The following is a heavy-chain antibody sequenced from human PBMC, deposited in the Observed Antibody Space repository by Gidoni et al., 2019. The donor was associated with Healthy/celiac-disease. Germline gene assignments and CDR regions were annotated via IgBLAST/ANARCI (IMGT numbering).Heavy chain of an antibody. J-gene: IGHJ6*02. D-gene: IGHD3-3*01. Sequence: EVQLLESGGGLVQPGGSVRRSCAASGFPFSSYAMNWVRQPPGKGLEWVSAVVGSGGSTDYANSGKGRFTISRDNAKNTLYLQMDSLRAKDTAVYYSAKDGDTYYDFWSDYLTEYYYCYYGMDVWGQGTTVTVSS. V-gene: IGHV3-23*01. CDR1: GFPFSSYA. CDR2: VVGSGGST. CDR3: AKDGDTYYDFWSDYLTEYYYCYYGMDV.